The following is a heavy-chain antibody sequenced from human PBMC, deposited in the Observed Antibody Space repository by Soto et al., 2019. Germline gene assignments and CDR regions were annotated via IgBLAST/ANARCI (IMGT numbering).Heavy chain of an antibody. CDR1: GYTFTSYA. J-gene: IGHJ1*01. CDR3: ARESHPFHITMIVVVIPHGQH. Sequence: QVQLVQSGAEVKKPGASVKVSCKASGYTFTSYAMHWVRQAPGQRLEWMGWINAGNGNTKYSQKFQGRVTITRDTSASTAYMELSSLRSEDTAVYYCARESHPFHITMIVVVIPHGQHWGQGTLVTVSS. CDR2: INAGNGNT. D-gene: IGHD3-22*01. V-gene: IGHV1-3*01.